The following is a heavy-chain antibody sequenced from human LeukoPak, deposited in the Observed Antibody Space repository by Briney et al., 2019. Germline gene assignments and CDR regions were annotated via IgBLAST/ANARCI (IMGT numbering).Heavy chain of an antibody. CDR3: ARGGDYYYYYMDV. CDR2: IQPDGSEG. CDR1: GFTFSSKW. J-gene: IGHJ6*03. D-gene: IGHD1-26*01. V-gene: IGHV3-7*04. Sequence: KSGGSLRLSCAASGFTFSSKWMSWVRQAPGKGLEWVGNIQPDGSEGYPVDSVKGRFTISRDNAKNSLYLQMNSLRAEDTAVYYCARGGDYYYYYMDVWGKGTTVTVSS.